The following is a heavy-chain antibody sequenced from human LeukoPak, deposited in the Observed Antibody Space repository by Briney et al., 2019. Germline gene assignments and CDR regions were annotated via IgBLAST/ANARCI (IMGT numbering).Heavy chain of an antibody. V-gene: IGHV4-34*01. CDR2: INHSGST. J-gene: IGHJ4*02. Sequence: KLSETLSLTCAVYGGSFSGYYWSWIRQPPGKGLEWIGEINHSGSTNYNPSLKSRVTISVDTSKNQFSLKLSSVTAADTAVYYCASFGRITISGVVIHHYFDYWGQGTLVTVSS. D-gene: IGHD3-3*01. CDR3: ASFGRITISGVVIHHYFDY. CDR1: GGSFSGYY.